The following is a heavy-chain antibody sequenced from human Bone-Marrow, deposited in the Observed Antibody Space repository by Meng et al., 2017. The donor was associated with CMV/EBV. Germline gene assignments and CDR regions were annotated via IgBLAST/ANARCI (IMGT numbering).Heavy chain of an antibody. Sequence: QGQLGHSGAEVKKPGASVKFSCKASGYTFTGYYMHWVRQAPGQGLEWMGRINPNSGATEYAQNFQGRVTMTRDTSISTAYMELSRLRSDDTAVYYCARDSRHCTSASCYSWYFDLWGRGTLVTVSS. CDR1: GYTFTGYY. D-gene: IGHD2-2*02. CDR2: INPNSGAT. J-gene: IGHJ2*01. V-gene: IGHV1-2*06. CDR3: ARDSRHCTSASCYSWYFDL.